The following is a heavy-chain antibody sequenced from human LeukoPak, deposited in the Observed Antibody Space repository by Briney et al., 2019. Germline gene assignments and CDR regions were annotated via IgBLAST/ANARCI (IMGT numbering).Heavy chain of an antibody. D-gene: IGHD6-19*01. J-gene: IGHJ4*02. CDR2: IYYSGST. V-gene: IGHV4-59*01. Sequence: PSVTLSLTCTVSGGSISSYYWSWIRQPPGKGLEWIGNIYYSGSTNYNPSLKSRVTISVDTSKNQFSLKLSSVTAADTAVYYCARTTGYSSGWYYFDYWGQGTLVTVSS. CDR1: GGSISSYY. CDR3: ARTTGYSSGWYYFDY.